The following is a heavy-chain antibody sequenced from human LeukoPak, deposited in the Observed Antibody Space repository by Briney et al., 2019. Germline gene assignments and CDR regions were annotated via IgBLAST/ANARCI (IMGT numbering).Heavy chain of an antibody. Sequence: GGSLRLSCAASGFTFGKCRMIWVRQAPGKGREGVAKIKQDGTEEYYVDSLKGRFTISRDNAKNSLSLQVNNLRAEDTAVYYCARDKGTITPRGYYYYMDVWGRGTTVTVSS. V-gene: IGHV3-7*01. CDR3: ARDKGTITPRGYYYYMDV. J-gene: IGHJ6*03. CDR1: GFTFGKCR. CDR2: IKQDGTEE. D-gene: IGHD5-24*01.